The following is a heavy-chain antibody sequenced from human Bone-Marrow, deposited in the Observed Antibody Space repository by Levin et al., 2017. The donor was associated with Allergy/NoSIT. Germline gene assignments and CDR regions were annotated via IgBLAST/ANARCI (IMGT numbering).Heavy chain of an antibody. D-gene: IGHD2-21*02. Sequence: PGGSLRLSCAASGFAFSSYGMHWVRQAPGKGLEWVAVISSDGNNKYYADSGKGRFTISRDNSKNTLYVQMNSLRVEDTAVYYCAKGAGGAYCGGDCHSHRYDYDGMDGWGQGTTVTVSS. CDR2: ISSDGNNK. V-gene: IGHV3-30*18. CDR1: GFAFSSYG. J-gene: IGHJ6*02. CDR3: AKGAGGAYCGGDCHSHRYDYDGMDG.